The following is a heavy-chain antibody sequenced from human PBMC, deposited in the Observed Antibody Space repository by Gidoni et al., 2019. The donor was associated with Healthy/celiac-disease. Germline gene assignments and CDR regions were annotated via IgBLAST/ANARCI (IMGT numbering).Heavy chain of an antibody. CDR2: IYPGDSDT. J-gene: IGHJ2*01. D-gene: IGHD3-3*01. Sequence: EVQLVQSGAEVKTPGESLKISCKGSGYSFNSYLVGGVRQMPGKGLEWMGIIYPGDSDTRYIPSFQGQVTISADKSISTAYLQWSSLKASDTAMYYCARPLADYDFWSGYDIPSGWYFDLWGRGTLVTVSS. CDR3: ARPLADYDFWSGYDIPSGWYFDL. V-gene: IGHV5-51*01. CDR1: GYSFNSYL.